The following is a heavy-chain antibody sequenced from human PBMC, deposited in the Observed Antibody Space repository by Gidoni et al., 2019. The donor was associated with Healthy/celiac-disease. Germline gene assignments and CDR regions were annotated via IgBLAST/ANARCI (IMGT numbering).Heavy chain of an antibody. CDR2: IKQDGSEK. V-gene: IGHV3-7*01. CDR3: ARDRGGSSWFGGAYYYYGMDV. D-gene: IGHD6-13*01. J-gene: IGHJ6*02. Sequence: EVQLVESGGGLVQPGGSLRLSCAASGFTFSSYWMSWVRQAPGKGLEWVANIKQDGSEKYYVDSVKGRFTISRDNAKNSLYLQMNRLRAEDTAVYYCARDRGGSSWFGGAYYYYGMDVWGQGTTVTVSS. CDR1: GFTFSSYW.